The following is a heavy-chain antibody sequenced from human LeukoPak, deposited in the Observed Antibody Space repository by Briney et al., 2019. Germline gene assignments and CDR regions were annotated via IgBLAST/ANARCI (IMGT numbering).Heavy chain of an antibody. Sequence: SETLSLTCTASCGSISSYYWSWIRQPPGKGLEWIGYIYYSGSTNYNPSLKSRVTISVDTSKNQFSLKLSSVTAADTAVYYCARQAPYGDYFDYWGQGTLVTVSS. D-gene: IGHD4-17*01. CDR1: CGSISSYY. CDR2: IYYSGST. CDR3: ARQAPYGDYFDY. J-gene: IGHJ4*02. V-gene: IGHV4-59*08.